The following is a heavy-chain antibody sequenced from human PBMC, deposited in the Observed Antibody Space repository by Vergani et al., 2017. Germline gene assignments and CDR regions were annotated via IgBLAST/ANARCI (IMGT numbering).Heavy chain of an antibody. CDR2: FDPEDGET. Sequence: QVQLVQSGAEVKKPGASVKVSCKVSGYTLTELSMHWVRQAPGKGLEWMGGFDPEDGETIYAQKFQGRVTMTEDTSTDTAYMELSSLRSEDTAVYYCAKDKQPKPKYYYYYYGMDVWGQGTTVTVSS. CDR3: AKDKQPKPKYYYYYYGMDV. CDR1: GYTLTELS. V-gene: IGHV1-24*01. J-gene: IGHJ6*02. D-gene: IGHD5-18*01.